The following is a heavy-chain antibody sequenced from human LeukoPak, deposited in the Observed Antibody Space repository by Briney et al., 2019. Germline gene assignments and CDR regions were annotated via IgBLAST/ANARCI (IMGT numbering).Heavy chain of an antibody. J-gene: IGHJ5*02. CDR2: IYYSGST. V-gene: IGHV4-39*01. CDR1: GGSISSSSYY. Sequence: SETLSLTCTVSGGSISSSSYYWGWIRQPPGKGLEWIGSIYYSGSTHYNPSLKSRVTISVDTSKNQFSLKLSSVTAADTAVYYCARLFDLFHKVLRYFDWSQGAFDPWGQGTLVTVSS. CDR3: ARLFDLFHKVLRYFDWSQGAFDP. D-gene: IGHD3-9*01.